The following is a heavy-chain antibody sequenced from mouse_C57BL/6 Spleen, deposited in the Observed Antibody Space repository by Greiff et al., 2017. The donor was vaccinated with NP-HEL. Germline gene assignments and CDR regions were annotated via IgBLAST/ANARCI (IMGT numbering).Heavy chain of an antibody. Sequence: QVQLQQSGAELVRPGSSVKLSCKASGYTFTSYWMHWVKQRPIQGLEWIGNIDPSDSETHYNQKFKDKATLTVDKSSSTAYMQLSSLKSEDSAVYYCARRGTPGGYAMDYWGQGTSVTVSS. CDR3: ARRGTPGGYAMDY. V-gene: IGHV1-52*01. J-gene: IGHJ4*01. CDR2: IDPSDSET. CDR1: GYTFTSYW. D-gene: IGHD3-1*01.